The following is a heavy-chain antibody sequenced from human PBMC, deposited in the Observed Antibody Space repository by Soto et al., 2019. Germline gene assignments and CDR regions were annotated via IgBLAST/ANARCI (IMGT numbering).Heavy chain of an antibody. CDR1: GGSISSYY. V-gene: IGHV4-59*01. J-gene: IGHJ4*02. Sequence: QVQLQESGPGLVKPSETLSLTCTVSGGSISSYYWSWIRQPPGQGLEWIGYIYYSGSTNYNPSLKSRVTISVDTSKNQFSLKLSSVTAADTAVYYCARESRIVGATSFDYWGQGTLVTVSS. D-gene: IGHD1-26*01. CDR2: IYYSGST. CDR3: ARESRIVGATSFDY.